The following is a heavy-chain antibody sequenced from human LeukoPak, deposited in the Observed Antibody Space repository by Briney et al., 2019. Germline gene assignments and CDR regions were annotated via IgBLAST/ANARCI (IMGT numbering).Heavy chain of an antibody. Sequence: WSLRLSCAASGFTFSSYGMHWVRQAPGKGLEWVAVISYDGSNKYYADSVKGRFTISRDNSKNTLYLQMNSLESEDTAVYYCAKDRWGAVASFDYWGQGTLVTVSS. CDR3: AKDRWGAVASFDY. V-gene: IGHV3-30*18. CDR1: GFTFSSYG. D-gene: IGHD6-19*01. CDR2: ISYDGSNK. J-gene: IGHJ4*02.